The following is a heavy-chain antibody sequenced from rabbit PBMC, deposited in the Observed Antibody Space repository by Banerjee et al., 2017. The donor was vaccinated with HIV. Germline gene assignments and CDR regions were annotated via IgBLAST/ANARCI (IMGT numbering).Heavy chain of an antibody. V-gene: IGHV1S45*01. J-gene: IGHJ4*01. Sequence: QEQLKETGGGLVQPGGSLTLSCKDSGFSLSTYNMGWVRQAPGKGLEWIACIYAGSGGGTHYASWARGRFTISKTSSTTVTLHMTSLTAADTATYFCARTSNAGGDEFKLWGQGTLVTVS. CDR3: ARTSNAGGDEFKL. CDR1: GFSLSTYN. D-gene: IGHD4-2*01. CDR2: IYAGSGGGT.